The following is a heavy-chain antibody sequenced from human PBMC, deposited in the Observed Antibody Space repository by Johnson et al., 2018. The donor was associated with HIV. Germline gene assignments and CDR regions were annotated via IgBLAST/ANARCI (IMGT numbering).Heavy chain of an antibody. D-gene: IGHD6-13*01. V-gene: IGHV3-30-3*01. CDR2: ISYDGSNK. Sequence: QVQLVESGGGVVQPGRSLRLSCAASGFSFSNYAMHWVRQAPGKGLEWVAFISYDGSNKSYADSVKGRFTISKDNSKNTLYLQVKSLRAEDTAVYYCARDTEYSSNWYAFDIWGQWTMVTVSS. J-gene: IGHJ3*02. CDR1: GFSFSNYA. CDR3: ARDTEYSSNWYAFDI.